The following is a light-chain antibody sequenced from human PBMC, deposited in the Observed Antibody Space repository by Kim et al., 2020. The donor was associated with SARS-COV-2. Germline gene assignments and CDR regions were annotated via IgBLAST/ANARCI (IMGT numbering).Light chain of an antibody. CDR2: SNN. CDR1: GSNIGSNY. V-gene: IGLV1-47*02. Sequence: GDRDTISCSGSGSNIGSNYVYWYQQLPGTAPKLLIYSNNQRPSGVPVRFSGSKSGTSASLAISGLRSEDEADYYCAAWDDSLSGYVFGTGTQLTVL. J-gene: IGLJ1*01. CDR3: AAWDDSLSGYV.